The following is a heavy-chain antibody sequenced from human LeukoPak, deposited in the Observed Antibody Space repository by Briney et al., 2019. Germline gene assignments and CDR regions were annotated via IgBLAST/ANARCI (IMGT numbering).Heavy chain of an antibody. D-gene: IGHD3-22*01. CDR3: ASLIYDSSGYYFDK. V-gene: IGHV4-59*08. CDR1: GGSISSYH. CDR2: IQYSGST. Sequence: SETLSLTCTVSGGSISSYHWSWIRESPGKGLEWMGYIQYSGSTNRNPSLKSRVTISVDTSKNQFSLKLSSVTAADTAVYYCASLIYDSSGYYFDKWGQGTLVTVSS. J-gene: IGHJ4*02.